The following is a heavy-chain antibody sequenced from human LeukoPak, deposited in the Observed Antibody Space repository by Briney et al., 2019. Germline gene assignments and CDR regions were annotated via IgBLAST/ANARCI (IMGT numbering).Heavy chain of an antibody. D-gene: IGHD3-22*01. CDR2: ISSGSGYI. Sequence: GGSLRLSCAASGFSFSSYTMNWVRQAPGKGLEWVSSISSGSGYIYYADSVKGRFTISRDNAKNALYLQMYSLRDEDTAVYYCARPESESSGSLGAFDVWGQGTMVTVSS. J-gene: IGHJ3*01. CDR3: ARPESESSGSLGAFDV. CDR1: GFSFSSYT. V-gene: IGHV3-21*01.